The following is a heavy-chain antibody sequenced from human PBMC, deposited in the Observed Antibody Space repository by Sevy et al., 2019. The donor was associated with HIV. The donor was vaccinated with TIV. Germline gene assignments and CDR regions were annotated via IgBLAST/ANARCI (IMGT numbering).Heavy chain of an antibody. CDR1: GFTFSSYA. D-gene: IGHD4-17*01. CDR2: ISGSGGST. V-gene: IGHV3-23*01. J-gene: IGHJ5*02. Sequence: GGSLRLSCAASGFTFSSYAMSWVRQAPGKGLEWVSGISGSGGSTYYADSVKGRFTISRDNSKNTLYLQMNSLRAEDTAVYYCAKLALAGPTTNSWFDPWGQGTLVTVSS. CDR3: AKLALAGPTTNSWFDP.